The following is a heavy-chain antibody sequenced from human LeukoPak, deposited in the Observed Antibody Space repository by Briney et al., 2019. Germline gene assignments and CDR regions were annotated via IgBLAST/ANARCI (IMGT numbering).Heavy chain of an antibody. J-gene: IGHJ4*02. CDR2: INHSGST. Sequence: SETLSLTCAVYGGSFSGYYWSWIRQPPGKGLEWSGEINHSGSTNYNPSLKSRVTISVDTSKNQFSLKLSSVTAADTAVYYCAREGDYYDTSGTLDYWGQGTLVTVSS. CDR1: GGSFSGYY. D-gene: IGHD3-22*01. CDR3: AREGDYYDTSGTLDY. V-gene: IGHV4-34*01.